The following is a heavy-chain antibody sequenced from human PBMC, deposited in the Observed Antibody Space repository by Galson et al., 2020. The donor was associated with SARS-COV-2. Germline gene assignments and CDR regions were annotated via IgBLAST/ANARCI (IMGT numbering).Heavy chain of an antibody. CDR1: ALIFSDYA. J-gene: IGHJ5*02. CDR2: IRTNGATS. Sequence: GQSLRLSCPPSALIFSDYATHCVRPPQGKGLEYVSAIRTNGATSFYADSVNGRFTLSTHNSKNMFYLQITALRLEDTDFDFGLSYSSTRQNHWGQGTLGPVAS. CDR3: LSYSSTRQNH. V-gene: IGHV3-64D*06. D-gene: IGHD2-2*01.